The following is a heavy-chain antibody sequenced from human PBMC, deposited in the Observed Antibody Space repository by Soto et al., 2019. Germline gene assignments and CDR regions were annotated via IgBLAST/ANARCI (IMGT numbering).Heavy chain of an antibody. V-gene: IGHV3-53*04. CDR1: GFTVSSNY. J-gene: IGHJ5*02. CDR3: ARAPVAQWELLPGWFDP. D-gene: IGHD1-26*01. CDR2: IYSGGST. Sequence: GGSLRLSCAASGFTVSSNYMSWVRQAPGKGLEWVSVIYSGGSTYYAGSVKGRFTISRHNSKNTLYLQMNSLRAEDTAVYYCARAPVAQWELLPGWFDPWGQGTLVTVSS.